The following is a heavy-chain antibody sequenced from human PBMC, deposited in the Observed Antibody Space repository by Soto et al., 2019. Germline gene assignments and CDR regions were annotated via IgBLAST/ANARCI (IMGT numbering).Heavy chain of an antibody. D-gene: IGHD1-1*01. CDR1: GDSVSSYSVA. CDR2: TYYRSKWNN. CDR3: ARGQDGTNDY. Sequence: PSQTLSLTCAISGDSVSSYSVAWSWIRQSPSRGLEWLGRTYYRSKWNNDYAVSVRSRITINVETSKNQFSLQLNSVTPEDTAVYYCARGQDGTNDYRGQGTPVTVSS. J-gene: IGHJ4*02. V-gene: IGHV6-1*01.